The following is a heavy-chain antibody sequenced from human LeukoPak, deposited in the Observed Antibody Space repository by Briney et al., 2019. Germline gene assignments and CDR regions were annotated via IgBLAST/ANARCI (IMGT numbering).Heavy chain of an antibody. J-gene: IGHJ5*02. CDR3: ARVDSVILVARPYNWFDP. CDR2: INPNTGGT. V-gene: IGHV1-2*02. CDR1: GYTFTDYY. Sequence: ASVKVSCKASGYTFTDYYIHWVRQAPGQGLEWMGWINPNTGGTNYAQKFQGTVTMTRDTSISTAYMELTRLTSDDTAVYYCARVDSVILVARPYNWFDPWGQGTLVTVSS. D-gene: IGHD2-15*01.